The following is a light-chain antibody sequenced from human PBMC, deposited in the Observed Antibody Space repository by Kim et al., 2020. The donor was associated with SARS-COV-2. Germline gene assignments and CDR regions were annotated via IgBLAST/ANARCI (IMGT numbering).Light chain of an antibody. J-gene: IGKJ1*01. CDR1: QTINND. V-gene: IGKV1-5*03. CDR3: QQYMTWT. CDR2: KAS. Sequence: LSPSVGDSATITCLASQTINNDLSWYQHTFGKAPKLLIYKASNLQSGVPSRFSGSGSGTEFTLTISSLQPDDFATYYCQQYMTWTFGQGTKVDIK.